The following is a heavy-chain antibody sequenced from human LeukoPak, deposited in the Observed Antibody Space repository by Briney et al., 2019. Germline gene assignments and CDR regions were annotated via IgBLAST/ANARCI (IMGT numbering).Heavy chain of an antibody. CDR3: ARVLYSSGGSCYWDYYYYMDV. D-gene: IGHD2-15*01. J-gene: IGHJ6*03. V-gene: IGHV4-59*01. CDR2: IYYSGST. Sequence: PSETLSLTCTVSGGSISSYYWSWIRQPPGKGLEWIGYIYYSGSTNYNPSLKSRVTISVDTSKNQFSLKLSSVTAADTAVYYCARVLYSSGGSCYWDYYYYMDVWGKGTTVTVSS. CDR1: GGSISSYY.